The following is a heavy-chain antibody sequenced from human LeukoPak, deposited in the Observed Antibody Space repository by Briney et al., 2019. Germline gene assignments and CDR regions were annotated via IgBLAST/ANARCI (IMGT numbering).Heavy chain of an antibody. Sequence: PGGSLRLSCAASGFIVSHNYMTWVRQAPGKGLEWISVIYIDGTTYYADSVKGRFTISRDNAKNSLYLQMNSLRAEDTAVYYCARDRDSSSWYANWFDPWGQGTLVTVSS. CDR1: GFIVSHNY. J-gene: IGHJ5*02. D-gene: IGHD6-13*01. CDR3: ARDRDSSSWYANWFDP. V-gene: IGHV3-53*01. CDR2: IYIDGTT.